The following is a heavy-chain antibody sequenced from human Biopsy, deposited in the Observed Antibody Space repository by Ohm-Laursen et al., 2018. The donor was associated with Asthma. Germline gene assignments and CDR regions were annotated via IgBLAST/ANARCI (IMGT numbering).Heavy chain of an antibody. D-gene: IGHD2-15*01. J-gene: IGHJ6*02. V-gene: IGHV7-4-1*02. CDR2: INTNTGNP. CDR1: GYIFTSHA. Sequence: SVKVSCKSSGYIFTSHAMNWVRQAPGQGLEWMGRINTNTGNPTYAQGFTGRFVFSLDTSVSTAYLQISSLKADDTAVYYCARGLLGMDVWGQGTTVTVS. CDR3: ARGLLGMDV.